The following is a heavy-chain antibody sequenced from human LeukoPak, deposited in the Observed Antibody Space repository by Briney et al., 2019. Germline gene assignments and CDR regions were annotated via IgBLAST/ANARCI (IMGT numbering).Heavy chain of an antibody. CDR3: ARDTSGYYFDY. CDR2: ISYDGSNK. V-gene: IGHV3-30-3*01. Sequence: GGSLRLSCAASGFTLSSYAMHWVRQAPGKGLEWVAVISYDGSNKYYADSVKGRFTISRDNSKNTLYLQMNSLRAEDTAVYYCARDTSGYYFDYWGQGTLVTVSS. D-gene: IGHD3-3*01. J-gene: IGHJ4*02. CDR1: GFTLSSYA.